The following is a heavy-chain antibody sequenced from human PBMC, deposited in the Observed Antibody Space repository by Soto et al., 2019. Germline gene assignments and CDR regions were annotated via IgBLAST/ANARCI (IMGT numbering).Heavy chain of an antibody. CDR1: GGTFSSYT. D-gene: IGHD3-10*01. J-gene: IGHJ4*02. V-gene: IGHV1-69*02. CDR2: IIPILGIA. Sequence: QVQLVQSGAEVKKPGSSVKVSCKASGGTFSSYTISWVRQAPGQGLEWMGRIIPILGIANYAQKFQGRVTITADQSTSTAHMELSSLRSEDTAVYYCARAYYYGSGSYCLWGQGTLVTVSS. CDR3: ARAYYYGSGSYCL.